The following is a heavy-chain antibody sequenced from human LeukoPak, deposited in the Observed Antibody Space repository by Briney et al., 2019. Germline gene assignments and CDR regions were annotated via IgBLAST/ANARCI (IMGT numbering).Heavy chain of an antibody. D-gene: IGHD3-22*01. CDR1: GFTFSSYS. J-gene: IGHJ5*02. Sequence: PGGSLRLSCAASGFTFSSYSMNWVRQAPGKGLEWVSYISSSSSTIYYADSVKGRFTISRDNAKNSLYLQMNSLRAEDTAVYYCARDPWGYYDSSGYYPWGQGTLVTVSS. CDR2: ISSSSSTI. CDR3: ARDPWGYYDSSGYYP. V-gene: IGHV3-48*01.